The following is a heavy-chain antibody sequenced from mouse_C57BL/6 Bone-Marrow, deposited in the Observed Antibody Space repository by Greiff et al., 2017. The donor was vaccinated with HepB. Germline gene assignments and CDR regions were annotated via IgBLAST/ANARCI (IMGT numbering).Heavy chain of an antibody. V-gene: IGHV14-4*01. J-gene: IGHJ2*01. Sequence: EVQLVESGAELVRPGASVKLSCTASGFNIKDDYMHWVKQRPEQGLEWIGWIDPENGDTEYASKFQGKATITADTSSNTAYLQLSSLTSEDTAVYYCTTGVFITTVALDYWGQGTTLTVSS. D-gene: IGHD1-1*01. CDR2: IDPENGDT. CDR3: TTGVFITTVALDY. CDR1: GFNIKDDY.